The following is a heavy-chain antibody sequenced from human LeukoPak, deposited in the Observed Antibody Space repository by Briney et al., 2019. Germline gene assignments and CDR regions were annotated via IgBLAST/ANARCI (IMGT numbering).Heavy chain of an antibody. CDR2: ISTNGGNT. D-gene: IGHD3-16*01. J-gene: IGHJ4*02. V-gene: IGHV3-64*01. Sequence: PGGSLRLSCAASGFTISNYAIHWVRQAPGKGLEYVSGISTNGGNTYYANSVKGRFDISRDNSKNTLYLQMGSLRAEDMAVYYCARGLDPGFGGAIDYWGQGTLVTVSS. CDR1: GFTISNYA. CDR3: ARGLDPGFGGAIDY.